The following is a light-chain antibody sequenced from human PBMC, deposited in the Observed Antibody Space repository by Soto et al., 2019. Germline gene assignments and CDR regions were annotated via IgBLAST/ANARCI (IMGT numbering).Light chain of an antibody. V-gene: IGLV2-14*03. Sequence: QSALTQPASVSGSPGQSITISCTGTSSDVGGYNYVSWYQQHPGKAPKLMIYEVSNRPSGVSHRFSGSKSGNTASLTISGLQAEAKADYYFSSYASSSTSFGTGTKLTVL. CDR1: SSDVGGYNY. CDR2: EVS. CDR3: SSYASSSTS. J-gene: IGLJ1*01.